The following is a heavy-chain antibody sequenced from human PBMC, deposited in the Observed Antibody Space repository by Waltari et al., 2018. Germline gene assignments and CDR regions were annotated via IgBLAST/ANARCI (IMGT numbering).Heavy chain of an antibody. Sequence: QVQLQQWGAGLLQPSETLSLTCAVYGGSFNGYYWGWIRQPPGTGLEWIGEINHAGNTDHNPSLRSRVTMLLDTSKSQLSLKLNFATAADTAVYYCVRLEDCTGPGGNCYSGDSFALDVWGQGTTVTVSS. CDR2: INHAGNT. J-gene: IGHJ6*02. CDR3: VRLEDCTGPGGNCYSGDSFALDV. V-gene: IGHV4-34*02. CDR1: GGSFNGYY. D-gene: IGHD2-8*02.